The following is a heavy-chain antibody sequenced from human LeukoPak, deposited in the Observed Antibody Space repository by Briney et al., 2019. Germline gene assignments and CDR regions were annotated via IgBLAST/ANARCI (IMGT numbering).Heavy chain of an antibody. Sequence: GGSLRLSCAASGFTFSNSYMSWVRQAPGKGLEWVSLIYPSGNIYYADSVTGRFTISRDNSKNTLFLQMNSLRAEDTAIYYCARTFVSGDGYKVGYFDYWGQGTLVTVSS. CDR3: ARTFVSGDGYKVGYFDY. D-gene: IGHD5-24*01. CDR1: GFTFSNSY. CDR2: IYPSGNI. V-gene: IGHV3-53*01. J-gene: IGHJ4*02.